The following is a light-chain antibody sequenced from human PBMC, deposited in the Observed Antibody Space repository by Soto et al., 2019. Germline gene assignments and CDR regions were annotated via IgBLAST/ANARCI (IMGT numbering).Light chain of an antibody. CDR1: QSVSSN. Sequence: EIVMTQSPATLSVSPGERATLSCRASQSVSSNLAWYQQKPGQAPRLLTYGASTRATGIPARFSGSGSGTEFTLTISSLQSEDFAVYYCQQYNIWYTCRGGTKVEIK. CDR3: QQYNIWYT. V-gene: IGKV3-15*01. CDR2: GAS. J-gene: IGKJ4*01.